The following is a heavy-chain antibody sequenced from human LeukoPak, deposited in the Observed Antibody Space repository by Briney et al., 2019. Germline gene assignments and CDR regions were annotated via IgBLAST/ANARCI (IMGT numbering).Heavy chain of an antibody. CDR1: GGSIRSSSYY. J-gene: IGHJ4*02. D-gene: IGHD3/OR15-3a*01. V-gene: IGHV4-39*01. CDR2: IYYSGST. Sequence: SETLSLTCTVSGGSIRSSSYYWGWIRQPPGKGLEWIGSIYYSGSTYYNPSLKSRVTMSVDTSKNQFSLRLTSVTAADTAVYYCARQTGSGLFILPGGQGTLVTVSS. CDR3: ARQTGSGLFILP.